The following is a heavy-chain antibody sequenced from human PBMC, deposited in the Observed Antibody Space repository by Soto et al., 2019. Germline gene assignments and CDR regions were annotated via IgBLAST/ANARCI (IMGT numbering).Heavy chain of an antibody. CDR3: ARTAGGRVRGALDI. Sequence: QEQLVESGGGVVQPGRSLRLSCVASGFTFRSYGMHWVRQAPGTGLEWVAVMSDDESKKYYADSVKGRFTISRDNSKNTLFLQMDTLISEDTAVYYCARTAGGRVRGALDIWGQGTMGTVAS. CDR1: GFTFRSYG. CDR2: MSDDESKK. D-gene: IGHD6-13*01. J-gene: IGHJ3*02. V-gene: IGHV3-30-3*01.